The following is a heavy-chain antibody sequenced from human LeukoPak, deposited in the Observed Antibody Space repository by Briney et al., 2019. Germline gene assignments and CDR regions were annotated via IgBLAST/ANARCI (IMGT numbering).Heavy chain of an antibody. V-gene: IGHV3-53*01. CDR2: IYSGGST. J-gene: IGHJ4*02. Sequence: GGSLRLSCAASGFTVSSNYMSWVRQAPGKGLEWVSVIYSGGSTYYADSVKGRFTISRDNAKNSLYLQMNSLRAEDTAVYYCARDLVNWWFGELLTHNYFDYWGQGTLVTVSS. D-gene: IGHD3-10*01. CDR1: GFTVSSNY. CDR3: ARDLVNWWFGELLTHNYFDY.